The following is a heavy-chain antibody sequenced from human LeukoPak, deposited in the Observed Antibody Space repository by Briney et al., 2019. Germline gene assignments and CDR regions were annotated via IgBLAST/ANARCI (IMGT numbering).Heavy chain of an antibody. CDR1: GYSFTRYT. Sequence: WASVKVSCKASGYSFTRYTMNWVRQAPGQGLEWMGWINANTGNPRYARGFTGRFALSLDTSDSTAYLEISSLKAEDTAVYYCARGDWFDSWGQGTLVTVSS. J-gene: IGHJ5*01. V-gene: IGHV7-4-1*02. CDR2: INANTGNP. CDR3: ARGDWFDS.